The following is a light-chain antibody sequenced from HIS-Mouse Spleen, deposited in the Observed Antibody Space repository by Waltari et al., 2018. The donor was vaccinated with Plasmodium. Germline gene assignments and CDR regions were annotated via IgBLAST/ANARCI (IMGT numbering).Light chain of an antibody. J-gene: IGLJ3*02. CDR2: EDS. CDR3: YSTDSSGNHRV. CDR1: ALPNKY. Sequence: SYELTQPPSVSVSPGQTARITCSGDALPNKYAYWYQQKSRQAPVLVIYEDSNRPSGIPERFSRASPGTMATLTISGAQVEDEADYYCYSTDSSGNHRVFGGGTKLTVL. V-gene: IGLV3-10*01.